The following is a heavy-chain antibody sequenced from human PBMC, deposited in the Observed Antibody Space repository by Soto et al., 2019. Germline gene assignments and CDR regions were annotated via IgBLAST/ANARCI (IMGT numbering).Heavy chain of an antibody. D-gene: IGHD5-12*01. V-gene: IGHV4-30-2*06. CDR2: ISHLEST. CDR3: ARGGGYDSFDY. Sequence: SETLSLTCTVSGASISYGGFSWSWIRQSPGKGLEWIGYISHLESTYFHPSFKSRLTMSIDRTRNQFSLKLSSVTAADMAVYYCARGGGYDSFDYWGQGGLVTVSS. J-gene: IGHJ4*02. CDR1: GASISYGGFS.